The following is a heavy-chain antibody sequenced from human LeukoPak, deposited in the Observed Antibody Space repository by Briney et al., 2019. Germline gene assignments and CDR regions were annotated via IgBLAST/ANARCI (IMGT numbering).Heavy chain of an antibody. D-gene: IGHD4/OR15-4a*01. CDR3: ARFSSKRVPYDAFDI. Sequence: KTSETLSLTCTVSGGSISSSSYYWGWIRQPPGKGLEWIGSIYYSGSTYYNPSLKSRVTISVDTSKNQFSLKLSSVTAADTAVYYCARFSSKRVPYDAFDIWGQGTMVTVSS. CDR2: IYYSGST. V-gene: IGHV4-39*01. J-gene: IGHJ3*02. CDR1: GGSISSSSYY.